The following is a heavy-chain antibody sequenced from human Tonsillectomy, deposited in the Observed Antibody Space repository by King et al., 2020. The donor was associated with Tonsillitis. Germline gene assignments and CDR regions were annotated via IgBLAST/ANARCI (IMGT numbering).Heavy chain of an antibody. J-gene: IGHJ5*02. D-gene: IGHD2-2*01. CDR3: AGVRAIVVVPATSPPYNWFDP. CDR2: ISAYNGNT. V-gene: IGHV1-18*01. Sequence: QLVQSGAEVKKPGASVKVSCKASGYTFSTYGFSWVRQAPGQGLEWMGWISAYNGNTKYAQKFQGRVTMTTDKSTSTAYMDLRSLRSDDTAVYYCAGVRAIVVVPATSPPYNWFDPWGQGTLVTVSS. CDR1: GYTFSTYG.